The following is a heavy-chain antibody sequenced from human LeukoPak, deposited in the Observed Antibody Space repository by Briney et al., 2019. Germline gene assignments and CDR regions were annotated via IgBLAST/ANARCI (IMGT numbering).Heavy chain of an antibody. V-gene: IGHV3-43*01. Sequence: VGSLRLSCEASGFTFDDYTMHWVRQSPGKGLEWVSLISWDGGTTYYADSVRGRFTISRDNSKNSLYLQMNSLRTEDTALYYCAKDRGYYYDSSAYGSYFDYWGQGTLVTVSS. CDR2: ISWDGGTT. J-gene: IGHJ4*02. CDR1: GFTFDDYT. D-gene: IGHD3-22*01. CDR3: AKDRGYYYDSSAYGSYFDY.